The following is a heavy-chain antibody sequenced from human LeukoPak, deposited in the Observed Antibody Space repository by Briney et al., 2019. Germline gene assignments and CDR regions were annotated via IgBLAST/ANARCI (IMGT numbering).Heavy chain of an antibody. CDR1: VVSITSGTYY. CDR2: IHYSGSA. J-gene: IGHJ5*02. CDR3: ARTLYSSGWYWFDP. D-gene: IGHD6-19*01. V-gene: IGHV4-39*01. Sequence: SETLSLTCTVSVVSITSGTYYWGWIRQPPGKGLEWIGSIHYSGSAYYNPSLKSRVTISADTSKNQFSLRLSSVTAADTSMYYCARTLYSSGWYWFDPWGQGTLVTVSS.